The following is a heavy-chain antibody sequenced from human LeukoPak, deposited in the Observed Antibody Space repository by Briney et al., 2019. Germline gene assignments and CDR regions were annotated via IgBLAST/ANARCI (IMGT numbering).Heavy chain of an antibody. V-gene: IGHV1-8*01. CDR3: AYLGASSSWYNYYGMDV. J-gene: IGHJ6*02. CDR1: GYTFTSYD. D-gene: IGHD6-13*01. Sequence: ASVKVSCKASGYTFTSYDINWVRQATGQGLEWMGWMNPNSGNTGYAQKFQGRVTMTRNTSISTAYMELSSLRSEDTAVYYYAYLGASSSWYNYYGMDVWGQGTTVTVSS. CDR2: MNPNSGNT.